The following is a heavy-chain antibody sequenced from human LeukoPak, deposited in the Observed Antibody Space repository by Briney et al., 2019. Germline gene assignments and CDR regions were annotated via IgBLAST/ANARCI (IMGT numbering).Heavy chain of an antibody. CDR3: ARDGGHGGDLDY. D-gene: IGHD2-21*02. V-gene: IGHV3-7*01. Sequence: GGSLRLSCAASGFTFTTYWMHWVRQAPGKGLEWVANIKQDGSEKYHVDSVKGRFTISRDNGKNSVYLQMNSLRAKDTAVYYCARDGGHGGDLDYWGQGTLVTVSS. CDR2: IKQDGSEK. CDR1: GFTFTTYW. J-gene: IGHJ4*02.